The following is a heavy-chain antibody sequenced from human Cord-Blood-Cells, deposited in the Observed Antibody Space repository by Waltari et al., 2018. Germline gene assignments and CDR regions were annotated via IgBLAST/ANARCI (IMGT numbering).Heavy chain of an antibody. CDR2: IRCNGSNK. Sequence: QVQLVESGGGVVQPGGSLRLSCAASGFTFSSYGMHWVRQAPGKGLEWVAFIRCNGSNKYYASSVSGGFTISRNNSKNTLYLQMNSLGAEDTAVYYCAKMGSTVLNWFDPGAREPWSPSPQ. CDR1: GFTFSSYG. D-gene: IGHD4-17*01. V-gene: IGHV3-30*02. J-gene: IGHJ5*02. CDR3: AKMGSTVLNWFDP.